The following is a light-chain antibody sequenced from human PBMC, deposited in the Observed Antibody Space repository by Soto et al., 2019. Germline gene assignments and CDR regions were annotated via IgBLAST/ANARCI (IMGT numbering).Light chain of an antibody. Sequence: DSQMTQSPSTLSASVGDRVTITCRASQSINNWLAWYQQKPGKAPKLLIYEASSLLSGVPSRFSGSGSGTEFTLPISSLQPDDFADYYCQQYDSDSSTFGQGTKLDI. V-gene: IGKV1-5*03. J-gene: IGKJ2*01. CDR3: QQYDSDSST. CDR1: QSINNW. CDR2: EAS.